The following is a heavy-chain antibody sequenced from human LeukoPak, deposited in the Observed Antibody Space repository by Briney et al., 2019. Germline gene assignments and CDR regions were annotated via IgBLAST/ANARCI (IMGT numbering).Heavy chain of an antibody. CDR3: GAPSSYDFWSGPADY. D-gene: IGHD3-3*01. Sequence: PGGSLRLSCAASGFTFSGYAMNWVRQAPGKGLEWVGYIRSKANSYATAYAAKVRGTITISRDDSKNTAYLQMNSLKTEDTAVYYCGAPSSYDFWSGPADYWGQGTLVTVSS. CDR1: GFTFSGYA. CDR2: IRSKANSYAT. V-gene: IGHV3-73*01. J-gene: IGHJ4*02.